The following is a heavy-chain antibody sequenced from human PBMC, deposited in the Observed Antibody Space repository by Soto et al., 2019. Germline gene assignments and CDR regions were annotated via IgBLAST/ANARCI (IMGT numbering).Heavy chain of an antibody. J-gene: IGHJ6*02. CDR3: ARDQYYDFWSGYYRAYGMDV. Sequence: GGSLRLSCAASGFTFSSYAISWVRQAPGKGLEWVSAISGSGGSTYYADSVKGRFTISRDNAKNALYLQMNSLRVEDTAVYYCARDQYYDFWSGYYRAYGMDVWGQGTTVTVSS. V-gene: IGHV3-23*01. CDR2: ISGSGGST. CDR1: GFTFSSYA. D-gene: IGHD3-3*01.